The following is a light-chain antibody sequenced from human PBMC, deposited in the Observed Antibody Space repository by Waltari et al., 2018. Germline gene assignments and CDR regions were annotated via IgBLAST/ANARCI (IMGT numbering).Light chain of an antibody. CDR1: KLEAKY. CDR3: QTWDDTTV. J-gene: IGLJ1*01. V-gene: IGLV3-1*01. Sequence: SYELTQPPSVSVSPGQTATISCSAPKLEAKYVCWYQQKPGQPPFLVMYQDTNRPSGIPDRFSGSNSGNTATLIISEAQALDEADYYCQTWDDTTVFGGGTRVTVL. CDR2: QDT.